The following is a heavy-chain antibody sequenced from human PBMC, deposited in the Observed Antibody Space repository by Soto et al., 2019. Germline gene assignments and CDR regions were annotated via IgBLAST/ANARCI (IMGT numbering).Heavy chain of an antibody. CDR2: INAGNGNT. J-gene: IGHJ4*02. CDR1: GYTFTSYA. D-gene: IGHD2-15*01. CDR3: ARDCSGGSYYLAMDY. Sequence: GASVKVSCKASGYTFTSYAMHWVRQAPGQRLEWMGWINAGNGNTKYSQKFQGRVTITRDTSASTAYMELSSLRPEDTAVYYCARDCSGGSYYLAMDYRGQGTLVTVSS. V-gene: IGHV1-3*01.